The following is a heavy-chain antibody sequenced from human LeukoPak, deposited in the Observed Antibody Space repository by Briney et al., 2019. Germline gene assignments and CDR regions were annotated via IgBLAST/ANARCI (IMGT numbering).Heavy chain of an antibody. J-gene: IGHJ4*02. CDR3: ARDYYGSGNYRNFDY. Sequence: PGGSLRLSCAASGFTFSSYEMNWVRQAPGKGLEWVSYISSSSSTIYYADSVKGRFTISRDNAKNSLYLQMNSLRAEDTAVYYCARDYYGSGNYRNFDYWGQGTLVTVSS. CDR2: ISSSSSTI. V-gene: IGHV3-48*01. D-gene: IGHD3-10*01. CDR1: GFTFSSYE.